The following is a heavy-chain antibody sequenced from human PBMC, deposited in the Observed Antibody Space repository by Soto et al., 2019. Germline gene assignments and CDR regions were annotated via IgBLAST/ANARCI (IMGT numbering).Heavy chain of an antibody. CDR3: ARGPYDSSGYWFDY. V-gene: IGHV3-33*01. Sequence: LSCTAAEVTCINYGRHWIRQKQGKGLEWVAVIWYDGSNKYYADSVKGRFTISRDNSKNTLYLQMNSLRAEDTAVYYCARGPYDSSGYWFDYWGQGTLVTVSS. CDR2: IWYDGSNK. D-gene: IGHD3-22*01. J-gene: IGHJ4*02. CDR1: EVTCINYG.